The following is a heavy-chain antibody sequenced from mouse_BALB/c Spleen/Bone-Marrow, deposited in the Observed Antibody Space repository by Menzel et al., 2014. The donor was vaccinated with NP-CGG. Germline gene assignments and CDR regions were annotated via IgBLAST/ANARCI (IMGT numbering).Heavy chain of an antibody. D-gene: IGHD2-4*01. V-gene: IGHV5-9*03. CDR1: GFTFSSYT. Sequence: EVKLVESGGGLVKPGGSLKLSCAASGFTFSSYTMSWVRQTPEKRLEWVATISSGGGNTYYPDSVKGRFTISRDNAKNNLYLLMSSLRSEDTALYYCARYMITTSYFDYWGQGTTLTVSS. CDR3: ARYMITTSYFDY. CDR2: ISSGGGNT. J-gene: IGHJ2*01.